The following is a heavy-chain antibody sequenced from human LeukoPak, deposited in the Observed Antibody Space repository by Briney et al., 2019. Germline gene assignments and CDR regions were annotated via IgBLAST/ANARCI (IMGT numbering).Heavy chain of an antibody. CDR3: ARLPVRRMTNPLYYMDV. CDR1: GFTFSSYG. Sequence: PGGSLRLSCAASGFTFSSYGMHWVRQAPGKGLEWVAVIWYDGSNKYYADSVKGRFTISRDNSKNTLYLQMNSLRAEDTAVYYCARLPVRRMTNPLYYMDVWGKGTTVTVSS. D-gene: IGHD4-11*01. J-gene: IGHJ6*03. V-gene: IGHV3-33*01. CDR2: IWYDGSNK.